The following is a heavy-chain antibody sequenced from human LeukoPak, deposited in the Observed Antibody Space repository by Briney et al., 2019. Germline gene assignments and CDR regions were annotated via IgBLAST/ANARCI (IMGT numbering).Heavy chain of an antibody. V-gene: IGHV1-2*02. Sequence: ASVKVSCKASGYTFTGYHMHWVRQAPGQGLEWMGWINPNSGGTNYAQKFQGRVTMTRDTSISTAYMELSRLRSDGTAVYYCARDSSGWFLVYWGQGTLVTVSS. CDR2: INPNSGGT. J-gene: IGHJ4*02. CDR3: ARDSSGWFLVY. D-gene: IGHD6-19*01. CDR1: GYTFTGYH.